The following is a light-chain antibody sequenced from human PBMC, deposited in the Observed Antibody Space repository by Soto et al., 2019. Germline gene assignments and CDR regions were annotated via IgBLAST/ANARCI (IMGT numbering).Light chain of an antibody. Sequence: DIQMTQSPSTLSASVGDRVTITCRASQSIRSWLAWYQQKPGKAPKLLIYDASSLESGVPSRFSVSGSGTEFTLTISSLQPDDFATYYCQQYNSYSWTFGQGTKVEFK. CDR3: QQYNSYSWT. J-gene: IGKJ1*01. CDR1: QSIRSW. CDR2: DAS. V-gene: IGKV1-5*01.